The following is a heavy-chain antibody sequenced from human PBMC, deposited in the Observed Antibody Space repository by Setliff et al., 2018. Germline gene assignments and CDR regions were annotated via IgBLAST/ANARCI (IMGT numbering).Heavy chain of an antibody. V-gene: IGHV1-69*13. CDR1: GDTFSNYA. CDR3: AKPQVELRWGFES. D-gene: IGHD1-7*01. Sequence: SVKVSCKASGDTFSNYAINWVRQAPGQGLEWMGGIIPVLGTANYAQKFRGRLMVTADESTSTAYMELSSLRSDDTAVYYCAKPQVELRWGFESWGQGTPVTVSS. J-gene: IGHJ4*02. CDR2: IIPVLGTA.